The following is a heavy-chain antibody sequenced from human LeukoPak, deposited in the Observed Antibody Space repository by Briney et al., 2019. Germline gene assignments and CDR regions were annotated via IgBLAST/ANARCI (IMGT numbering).Heavy chain of an antibody. V-gene: IGHV3-23*01. D-gene: IGHD1-26*01. CDR1: GFTFSSYA. CDR2: ISDSGGTV. CDR3: AKKLRGSYKGFDY. J-gene: IGHJ4*02. Sequence: GGSLRLSCAASGFTFSSYAMSWVRQAPGKGLEWVSGISDSGGTVYYADSVKGRFTISRDNSKNSLYLQMNSLRAEDTAVYYCAKKLRGSYKGFDYWGQGTLVTVSS.